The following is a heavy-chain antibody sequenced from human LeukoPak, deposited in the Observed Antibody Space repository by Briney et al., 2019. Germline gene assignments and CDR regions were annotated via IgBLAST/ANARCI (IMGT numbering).Heavy chain of an antibody. CDR2: IWYDGSDK. CDR1: GFTFSSSG. Sequence: GGSLRLSCAASGFTFSSSGLHWVRQAPGKGLEWVAVIWYDGSDKYSADSVKGRFTISRDNSKNTLYLQMKSLRAEDTAVYYCASAPYGSGTFLDYWGQGTLVTVSS. V-gene: IGHV3-33*01. CDR3: ASAPYGSGTFLDY. D-gene: IGHD3-10*01. J-gene: IGHJ4*02.